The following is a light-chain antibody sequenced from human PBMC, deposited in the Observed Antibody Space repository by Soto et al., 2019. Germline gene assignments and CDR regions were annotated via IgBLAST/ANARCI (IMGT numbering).Light chain of an antibody. V-gene: IGKV1-5*01. Sequence: EIPRTPSPSTLSASVCYRVAXXCRASQSISSWLAWYQQKPGKAPKLLIYDASSLESGVPSRFSGSGSGTEFTLTISSLQPDDFATYYCQQYYSYWTFGQGTKVDI. CDR3: QQYYSYWT. CDR1: QSISSW. J-gene: IGKJ1*01. CDR2: DAS.